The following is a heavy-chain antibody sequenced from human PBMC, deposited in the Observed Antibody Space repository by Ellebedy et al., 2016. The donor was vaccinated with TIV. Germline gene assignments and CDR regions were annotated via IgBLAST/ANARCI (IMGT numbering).Heavy chain of an antibody. V-gene: IGHV3-23*01. CDR2: ISGSGNNT. J-gene: IGHJ6*02. D-gene: IGHD3-10*01. CDR1: GSTFSSNA. CDR3: AKNSGSSAYHVLDV. Sequence: GGSLRLSCAASGSTFSSNAMSWVRQAPGKGLEWVSVISGSGNNTYYGGSVKGRFTISRDTSKNPLYLQMNSLRADDTAIYYCAKNSGSSAYHVLDVWGQGTTVTVSS.